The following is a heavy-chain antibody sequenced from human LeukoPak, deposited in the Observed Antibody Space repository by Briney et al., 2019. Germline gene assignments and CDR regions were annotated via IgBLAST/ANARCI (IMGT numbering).Heavy chain of an antibody. Sequence: GRSLRLSCAASGFTFSSYGMHWVRQAPGKGLEWVAVIWYDGSNKYYADSVKGRFTISRDNPKNTLYLQMNSLRAEDTAVYYCARGPSGSYYEFDYWGQGTLVTVSS. CDR1: GFTFSSYG. J-gene: IGHJ4*02. V-gene: IGHV3-33*01. CDR2: IWYDGSNK. D-gene: IGHD1-26*01. CDR3: ARGPSGSYYEFDY.